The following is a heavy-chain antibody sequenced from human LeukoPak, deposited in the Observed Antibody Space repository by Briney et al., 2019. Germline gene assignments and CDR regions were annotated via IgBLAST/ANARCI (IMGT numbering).Heavy chain of an antibody. D-gene: IGHD5-18*01. V-gene: IGHV3-30-3*01. Sequence: GGSLRLSCAASGLTFSSYAMHWVRQAPGKGLEWVAVISYDGSNKYYADSVKGRFTISRDNSKNTLYLQMNSLRAEDTAVYYCARIGYSYGYFDYWGQGTLVTVSS. J-gene: IGHJ4*02. CDR3: ARIGYSYGYFDY. CDR2: ISYDGSNK. CDR1: GLTFSSYA.